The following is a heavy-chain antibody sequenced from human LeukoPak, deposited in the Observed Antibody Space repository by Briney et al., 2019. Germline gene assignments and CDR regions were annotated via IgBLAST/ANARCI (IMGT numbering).Heavy chain of an antibody. J-gene: IGHJ4*02. Sequence: GGSLRLSCGASGLTFDNYWMSWVRPAPGKGLEWVSHISPRSDIISYADSVKGRFTISRDNAKNSLYLHMNSLRADDMAVYYCVRDNDWAFDYWGQGTLVPVSS. CDR1: GLTFDNYW. D-gene: IGHD3-9*01. CDR2: ISPRSDII. CDR3: VRDNDWAFDY. V-gene: IGHV3-48*01.